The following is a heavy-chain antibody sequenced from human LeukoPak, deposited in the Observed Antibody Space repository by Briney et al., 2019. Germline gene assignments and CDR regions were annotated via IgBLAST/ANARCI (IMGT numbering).Heavy chain of an antibody. D-gene: IGHD3-22*01. CDR2: IHYSGTT. CDR1: GYSISTGYF. CDR3: ARDGAVSGYSFDY. V-gene: IGHV4-38-2*02. Sequence: SETLFLTCSVSGYSISTGYFWVWIRQPPGKGLEWIGNIHYSGTTYYNPSLKSRVAISVDTSKNQFSLNLNSVTAADTAIYYCARDGAVSGYSFDYWGQGILVTVSS. J-gene: IGHJ4*02.